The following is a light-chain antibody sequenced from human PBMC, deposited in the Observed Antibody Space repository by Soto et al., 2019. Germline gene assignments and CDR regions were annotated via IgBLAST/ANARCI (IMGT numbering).Light chain of an antibody. CDR3: SSYTRSSTPYV. Sequence: QSVLTQPASVSGSPGQSITISCTGTSSDVGGYNSVSWYQQHPGKAPKLIIYEVSNRPSRVSNRFSGSKSGNTASLPISGLQAEDEADYYCSSYTRSSTPYVYGTGTKVTVL. V-gene: IGLV2-14*01. CDR2: EVS. J-gene: IGLJ1*01. CDR1: SSDVGGYNS.